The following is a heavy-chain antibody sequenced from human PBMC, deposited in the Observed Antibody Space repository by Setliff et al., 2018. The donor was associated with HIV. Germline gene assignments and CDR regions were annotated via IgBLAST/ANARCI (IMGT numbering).Heavy chain of an antibody. CDR2: VWSDGSKQ. CDR1: GFAFTTNG. V-gene: IGHV3-33*03. D-gene: IGHD6-6*01. Sequence: GGSLRLSCAASGFAFTTNGMHWVRQTPGKGLEWVAAVWSDGSKQYYVDSVKGRFMISRDNSKNTLYLQMNSLRAEDTAIYYCAKGGGYSSSSGGPYFDYWGQGTLVTVSS. CDR3: AKGGGYSSSSGGPYFDY. J-gene: IGHJ4*02.